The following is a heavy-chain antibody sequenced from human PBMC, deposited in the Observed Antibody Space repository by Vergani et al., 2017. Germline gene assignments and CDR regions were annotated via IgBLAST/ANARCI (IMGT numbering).Heavy chain of an antibody. D-gene: IGHD6-19*01. J-gene: IGHJ4*02. CDR1: GFTFTNFA. CDR2: IKQDGSEK. CDR3: ARELVAGTKEIGY. Sequence: EVQLLESGGNLVQPGGSLRLSCAASGFTFTNFAMTWVRQAPRKGLEWVASIKQDGSEKQYVDSVKGRFTISRDNVRNLVFLEMHDLRVADTAVYYCARELVAGTKEIGYWGQGTLVTVSS. V-gene: IGHV3-7*01.